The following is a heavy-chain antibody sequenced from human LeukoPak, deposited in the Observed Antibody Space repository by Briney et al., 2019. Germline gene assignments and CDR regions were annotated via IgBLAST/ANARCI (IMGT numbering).Heavy chain of an antibody. J-gene: IGHJ4*02. CDR3: AGMGGKTGSVG. D-gene: IGHD3-16*01. CDR2: MNPDSGNT. CDR1: GYTFTSYD. V-gene: IGHV1-8*01. Sequence: ASVKVSCKASGYTFTSYDINWVRQAPGQGLEWMGWMNPDSGNTGYAQKFQGRVTMTRNTSISTAYMELSSLRSEDTAVYYCAGMGGKTGSVGWGQGTLVTVSS.